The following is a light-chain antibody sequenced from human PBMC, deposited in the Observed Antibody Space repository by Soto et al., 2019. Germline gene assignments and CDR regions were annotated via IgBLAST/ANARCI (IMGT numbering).Light chain of an antibody. CDR3: CAYAGSSTLV. CDR1: SSDVGSYNL. Sequence: QSVLTQPASVSGSPGQSITISCTGTSSDVGSYNLVSWYQQHPGKAPKLMIYEASKRPSGVSYRFSGSKSGNTASLTISGLQAEDEADYYCCAYAGSSTLVFGGGTKLTVL. J-gene: IGLJ2*01. CDR2: EAS. V-gene: IGLV2-23*01.